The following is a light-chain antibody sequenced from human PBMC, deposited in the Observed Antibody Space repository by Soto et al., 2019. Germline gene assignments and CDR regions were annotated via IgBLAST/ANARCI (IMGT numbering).Light chain of an antibody. CDR2: NNN. CDR1: SSNIGRNT. Sequence: QCVLTQPASGTGIAGGRVTITYTRGSSNIGRNTVNWYQHLPGTAPKLLIYNNNQRPSGGPDRFSGSKSGTSASLAISGHQSEDEADYHCAAWDDSLKGLVLGTGTKVTVL. J-gene: IGLJ1*01. CDR3: AAWDDSLKGLV. V-gene: IGLV1-44*01.